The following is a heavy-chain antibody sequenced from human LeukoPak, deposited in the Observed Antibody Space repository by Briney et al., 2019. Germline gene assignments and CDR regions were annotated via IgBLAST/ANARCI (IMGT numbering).Heavy chain of an antibody. J-gene: IGHJ3*02. CDR1: GGSISRYY. CDR3: ARDIAVAGTGTFDI. Sequence: SETLSLTCTVSGGSISRYYWSWIRQPAGKGQEWIGRIYTSGSTNYNPSLKSRVTMSVDTSENHLSLKLSSVTAADTAVYYCARDIAVAGTGTFDIWGQGILVTVSS. CDR2: IYTSGST. D-gene: IGHD6-19*01. V-gene: IGHV4-4*07.